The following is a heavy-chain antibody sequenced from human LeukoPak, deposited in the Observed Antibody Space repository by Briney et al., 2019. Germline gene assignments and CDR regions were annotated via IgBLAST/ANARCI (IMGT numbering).Heavy chain of an antibody. J-gene: IGHJ4*02. CDR3: AKDANDYGDYDLDY. CDR1: GFTFSSYG. D-gene: IGHD4-17*01. Sequence: GGSLRLSCAASGFTFSSYGMHWVRQAPGKGLEWVAVISYDGSNKYYADSVKGRFTISRDNSKNTLYLQMNSLRAEDTAVYYCAKDANDYGDYDLDYWGQGTLVTVSS. V-gene: IGHV3-30*18. CDR2: ISYDGSNK.